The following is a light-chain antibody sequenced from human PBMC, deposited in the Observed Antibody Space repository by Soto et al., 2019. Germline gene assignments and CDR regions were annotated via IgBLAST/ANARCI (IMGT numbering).Light chain of an antibody. V-gene: IGKV1-9*01. CDR3: QQYHSYPLT. CDR1: QGISSN. CDR2: VAS. Sequence: ILLTQSPCSLSSSLGDRVTISCRASQGISSNLFWYHQKPGKAPNLLIYVASTMGTGIPSRFSGSGSGTDFALTISSMEPEDFASDYCQQYHSYPLTFGGGTKVEIK. J-gene: IGKJ4*02.